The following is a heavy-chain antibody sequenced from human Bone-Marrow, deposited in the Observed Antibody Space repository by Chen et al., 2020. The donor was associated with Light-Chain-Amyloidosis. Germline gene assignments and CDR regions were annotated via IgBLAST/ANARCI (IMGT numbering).Heavy chain of an antibody. CDR2: ISYDGSNK. D-gene: IGHD2-2*01. Sequence: QVQLVESGGGVVQPGRSLRLSCAASGFTFSSYAMHWVSQAPGKGLEWVAVISYDGSNKYYADSVKGRFTISRDNSKNTLYLQMNSLRAEDTAVYYCARLGYCSSTSCGSYYYGMDVWGQGTTVTVSS. CDR1: GFTFSSYA. J-gene: IGHJ6*02. V-gene: IGHV3-30*01. CDR3: ARLGYCSSTSCGSYYYGMDV.